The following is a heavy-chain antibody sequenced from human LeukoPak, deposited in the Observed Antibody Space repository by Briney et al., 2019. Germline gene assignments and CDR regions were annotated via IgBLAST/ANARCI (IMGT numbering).Heavy chain of an antibody. CDR2: IYYSGST. CDR1: GGSISSYY. Sequence: SETLSLTCTVSGGSISSYYWSWIRQPPGKGLEWIGYIYYSGSTNYNPSLKSRVTISVDTSKNQFSLKLSSVTAADTAVYYCARGYGSGSYFVGGDAFDIWGQGTMVTVSS. D-gene: IGHD3-10*01. CDR3: ARGYGSGSYFVGGDAFDI. V-gene: IGHV4-59*01. J-gene: IGHJ3*02.